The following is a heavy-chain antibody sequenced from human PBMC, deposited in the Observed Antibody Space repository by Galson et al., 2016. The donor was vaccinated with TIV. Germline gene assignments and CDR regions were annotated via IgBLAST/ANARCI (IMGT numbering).Heavy chain of an antibody. CDR3: AKDYSYSGSLYFDY. J-gene: IGHJ4*02. CDR1: GFTFSNYG. Sequence: SLRLSCAASGFTFSNYGMHWVRQAPGKGLEWVAVISYDANDLYYADSVKGRFTISRDNSQNTLYLQTNSLRAEDTAVYYCAKDYSYSGSLYFDYWGQGTLVTVSS. CDR2: ISYDANDL. D-gene: IGHD5-12*01. V-gene: IGHV3-30*18.